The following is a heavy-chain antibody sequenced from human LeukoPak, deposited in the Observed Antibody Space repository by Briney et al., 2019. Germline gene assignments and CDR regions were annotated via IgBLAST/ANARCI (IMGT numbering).Heavy chain of an antibody. CDR1: GYTLTELS. CDR2: FDPEDGET. V-gene: IGHV1-24*01. CDR3: TRPPGYSSGWLDY. Sequence: GASVTVSCKVSGYTLTELSMHWVRQAPGKGLEWMGGFDPEDGETIYAQKFQGRVTMTEDTSTDTAYMELSSLRSEDTAVYYCTRPPGYSSGWLDYWGQGTLVTVSS. D-gene: IGHD6-19*01. J-gene: IGHJ4*02.